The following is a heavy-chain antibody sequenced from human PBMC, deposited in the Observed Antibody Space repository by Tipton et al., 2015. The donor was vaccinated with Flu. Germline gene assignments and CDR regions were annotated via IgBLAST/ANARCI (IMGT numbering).Heavy chain of an antibody. CDR1: GGSISGYY. CDR3: AWDCSGLSCYLGLYDY. J-gene: IGHJ4*02. CDR2: MFYSGSI. D-gene: IGHD2-15*01. Sequence: TLSLTCSVSGGSISGYYWSWIRQPPGKGPEVIAYMFYSGSINYNPSLKSRVTISVDTSKNLFSLKLNSVTAADTAVYYCAWDCSGLSCYLGLYDYWGQGTLVTVSS. V-gene: IGHV4-59*08.